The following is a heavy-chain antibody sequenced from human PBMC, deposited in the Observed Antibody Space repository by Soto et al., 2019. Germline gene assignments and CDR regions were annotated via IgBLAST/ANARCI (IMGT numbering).Heavy chain of an antibody. Sequence: QVQLVESGGGVVQPGRSLRLSCAASGITFSNYGTHWVRQAPGKGLEWVAVIWYDGRDKYYADSVKGRFTISRDNSKNTIYLQMNSLTADDTAVYYCVSGYGYFENWGQGTLVTVSS. D-gene: IGHD3-22*01. V-gene: IGHV3-33*01. CDR3: VSGYGYFEN. CDR1: GITFSNYG. CDR2: IWYDGRDK. J-gene: IGHJ4*02.